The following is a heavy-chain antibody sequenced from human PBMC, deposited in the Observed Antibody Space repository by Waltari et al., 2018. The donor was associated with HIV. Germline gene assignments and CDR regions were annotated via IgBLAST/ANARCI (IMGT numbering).Heavy chain of an antibody. CDR2: INHSGRT. Sequence: QVQLQQWGAGLLTPSETLSLTCAVYGGSLTGYYWSWIRQPPGMGLEWIGEINHSGRTNYNPSLKSRVSTSVDMSKNQFSLKLTSMTAADTAMYYCARGDDYGGNSAYFDYWGQGTLVTVSS. J-gene: IGHJ4*02. D-gene: IGHD4-17*01. CDR1: GGSLTGYY. CDR3: ARGDDYGGNSAYFDY. V-gene: IGHV4-34*02.